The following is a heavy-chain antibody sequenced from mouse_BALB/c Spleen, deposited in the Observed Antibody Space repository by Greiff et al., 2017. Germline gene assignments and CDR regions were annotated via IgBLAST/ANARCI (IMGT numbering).Heavy chain of an antibody. CDR2: IWAGGST. Sequence: VQRVESGPGLVAPSQSLSITCTVSGFSLTSYGVHWVRQPPGKGLEWLGVIWAGGSTNYNSALMSRLSISKDNSKSQVFLKMNSLQTDDTAMYYCARDCGDEAWFAYWGQGTLVTVSA. J-gene: IGHJ3*01. CDR3: ARDCGDEAWFAY. V-gene: IGHV2-9*02. CDR1: GFSLTSYG. D-gene: IGHD3-3*01.